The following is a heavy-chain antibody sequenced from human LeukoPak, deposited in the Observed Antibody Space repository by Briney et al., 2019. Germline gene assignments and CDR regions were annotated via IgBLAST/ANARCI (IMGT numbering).Heavy chain of an antibody. CDR1: GYTFTSYG. Sequence: ASVKVSCKASGYTFTSYGINWVRQAPGQGLEWMGWISGYNGNTNYAQNLQGRVTMATDTSTSTAYMELRSLRSDDTAVYYCAIWPVYDSSGYYHPRFDYWGQGTLVTVSS. V-gene: IGHV1-18*01. D-gene: IGHD3-22*01. CDR2: ISGYNGNT. CDR3: AIWPVYDSSGYYHPRFDY. J-gene: IGHJ4*02.